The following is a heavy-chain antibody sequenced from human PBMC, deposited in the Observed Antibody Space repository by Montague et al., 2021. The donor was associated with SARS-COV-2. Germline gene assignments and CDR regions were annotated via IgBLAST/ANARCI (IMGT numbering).Heavy chain of an antibody. Sequence: SETLSLTCTVSGGSISSSSYYWGWIRQPPGKGLEWIGSLYYSGSTYYNPSLKSRVTISVDTSKNQFSLKLSSVTAADTAVYYCARQGPLFSWFDPWGQGTLVTVSS. V-gene: IGHV4-39*01. J-gene: IGHJ5*02. CDR3: ARQGPLFSWFDP. D-gene: IGHD3-10*02. CDR1: GGSISSSSYY. CDR2: LYYSGST.